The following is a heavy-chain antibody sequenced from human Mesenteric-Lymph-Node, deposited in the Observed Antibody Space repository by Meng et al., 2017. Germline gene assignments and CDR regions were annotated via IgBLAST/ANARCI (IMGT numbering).Heavy chain of an antibody. D-gene: IGHD1-20*01. CDR2: SNHRGTT. CDR1: GGSLSGYY. J-gene: IGHJ4*02. V-gene: IGHV4-34*01. CDR3: ASYGPCFGNNCPLSSFDH. Sequence: QVQLPQWGAGLLKPSETLSLTCAVYGGSLSGYYWNWIRQTPEKGLEWIGESNHRGTTNYNPSLKGRITISVDTSKNHFSLRLRSVTAADTAVYYCASYGPCFGNNCPLSSFDHWGQGTLVTVSS.